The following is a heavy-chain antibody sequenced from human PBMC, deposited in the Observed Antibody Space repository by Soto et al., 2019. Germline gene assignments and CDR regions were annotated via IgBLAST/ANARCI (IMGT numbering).Heavy chain of an antibody. Sequence: EASVKVSCKASGYTFTSYGISWVRQAPGQGLEWMGGIIPIFGTANYAQKFQGRVTITADESTSTAYMELSSLRSEDTAVYYCARLPRLGGNEVDYWGQGTLVTVSS. CDR2: IIPIFGTA. D-gene: IGHD2-15*01. J-gene: IGHJ4*02. CDR1: GYTFTSYG. CDR3: ARLPRLGGNEVDY. V-gene: IGHV1-69*13.